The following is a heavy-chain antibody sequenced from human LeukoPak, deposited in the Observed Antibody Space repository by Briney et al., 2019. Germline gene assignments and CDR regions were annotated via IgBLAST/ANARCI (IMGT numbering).Heavy chain of an antibody. Sequence: SGGSLRLSCAASGFTFSSYEMNWVRQAPGKGLEWVSYISSSSSTIYYADSVKGRFTISRDNAKNSLYLQMNSLRAEDTAVYYCASSIAAAVDYWGQGTLVTVSS. J-gene: IGHJ4*02. CDR2: ISSSSSTI. V-gene: IGHV3-48*01. CDR1: GFTFSSYE. CDR3: ASSIAAAVDY. D-gene: IGHD6-13*01.